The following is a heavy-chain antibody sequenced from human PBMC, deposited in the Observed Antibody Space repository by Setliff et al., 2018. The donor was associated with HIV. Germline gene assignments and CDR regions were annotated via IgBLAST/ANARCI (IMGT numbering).Heavy chain of an antibody. D-gene: IGHD2-21*02. CDR1: GGSISSCY. Sequence: SETLSLTCTVSGGSISSCYWTWTRQPPGKGLEWIGNIHYSGSTYYNPSLKSRVPISVDTSKNQFSLKLSSVTAADTAVYYCASGNCAGDCYHDYWGQGTLVTVSS. V-gene: IGHV4-59*04. CDR2: IHYSGST. CDR3: ASGNCAGDCYHDY. J-gene: IGHJ4*02.